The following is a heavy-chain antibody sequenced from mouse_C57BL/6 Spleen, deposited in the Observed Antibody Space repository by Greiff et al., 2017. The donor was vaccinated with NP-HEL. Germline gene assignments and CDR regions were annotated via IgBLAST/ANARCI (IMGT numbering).Heavy chain of an antibody. Sequence: QVHVKQSGTELVKPGASVKLSCKASGYTFTSYWMHWVKQRPGQGLEWIGNINPSNGGTNYNEKFKSKATLTVDKSSSTAYMQLSSLTSEDSAVYYCARPHYYGSFYYAMDYWGQGTSVTVSS. CDR2: INPSNGGT. V-gene: IGHV1-53*01. D-gene: IGHD1-1*01. CDR1: GYTFTSYW. J-gene: IGHJ4*01. CDR3: ARPHYYGSFYYAMDY.